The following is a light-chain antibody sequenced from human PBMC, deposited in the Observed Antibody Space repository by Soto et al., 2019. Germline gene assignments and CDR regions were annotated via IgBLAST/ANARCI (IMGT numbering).Light chain of an antibody. Sequence: EIVLTQSPATLSVSPGERATLSCRASQSVSSNLAWYQQKPGQAPRLLIYGASTRATGIPARFSGSGSGTEFTLTISSLQSEDVAVYYCKQYNNWPQTFGQGTKVEIK. V-gene: IGKV3-15*01. CDR2: GAS. CDR3: KQYNNWPQT. J-gene: IGKJ1*01. CDR1: QSVSSN.